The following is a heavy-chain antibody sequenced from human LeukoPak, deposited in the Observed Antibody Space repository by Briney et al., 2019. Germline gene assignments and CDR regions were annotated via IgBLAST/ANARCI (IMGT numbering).Heavy chain of an antibody. CDR2: IRDNSDTI. CDR1: GFTFSRYS. Sequence: GGSLRLSCAASGFTFSRYSMNWVRQAPGKGLEGVSYIRDNSDTIYYADSVKGRFTISRDNAKNSLYLQMDSLRAEDTAVYYCARSTGSYYSWGQGTLVTVSS. CDR3: ARSTGSYYS. J-gene: IGHJ4*02. V-gene: IGHV3-48*01. D-gene: IGHD1-26*01.